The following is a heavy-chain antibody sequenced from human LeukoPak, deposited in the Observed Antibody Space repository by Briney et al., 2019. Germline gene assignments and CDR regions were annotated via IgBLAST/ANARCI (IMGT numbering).Heavy chain of an antibody. CDR1: GGSISSSSYY. V-gene: IGHV4-39*07. D-gene: IGHD2-2*01. J-gene: IGHJ5*02. Sequence: PSETLSLTCTVSGGSISSSSYYWGWIRQPPGKGLEWIGSIYYSGSTYYNPSLKSRVTISVDTSKNQFSLKLSSVTAADTAVYYCARVLYQLLSRRNWFDPWGQEPWSPSPQ. CDR2: IYYSGST. CDR3: ARVLYQLLSRRNWFDP.